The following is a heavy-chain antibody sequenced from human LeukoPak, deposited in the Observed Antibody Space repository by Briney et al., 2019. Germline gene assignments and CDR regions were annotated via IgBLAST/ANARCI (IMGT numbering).Heavy chain of an antibody. Sequence: SETLSLTCAVYDGSFSSYYWGWIRQPPGKGLEWIGSIYYSGSTYYNPSLKSRVTISVDTSKNQFSLKLSSVTAADTAVYYCARYSGSYYNNWFDPWGQGTLVTVSS. V-gene: IGHV4-39*01. J-gene: IGHJ5*02. CDR3: ARYSGSYYNNWFDP. CDR1: DGSFSSYY. CDR2: IYYSGST. D-gene: IGHD1-26*01.